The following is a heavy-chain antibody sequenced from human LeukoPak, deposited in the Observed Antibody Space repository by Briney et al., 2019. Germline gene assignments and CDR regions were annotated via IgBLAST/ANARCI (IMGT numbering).Heavy chain of an antibody. D-gene: IGHD5-18*01. V-gene: IGHV3-9*01. CDR2: ISWNSGSI. CDR1: GFTFDDYA. Sequence: PGRSLRLSCAASGFTFDDYAMHWVRQAPGKGLEWVSGISWNSGSIGYADSVKGQFTISRDNAKNSLYLQMNSLRAEDTALYYCAKDIRDGVQLWLIGGYAFDIWGQGTTVTVSS. J-gene: IGHJ3*02. CDR3: AKDIRDGVQLWLIGGYAFDI.